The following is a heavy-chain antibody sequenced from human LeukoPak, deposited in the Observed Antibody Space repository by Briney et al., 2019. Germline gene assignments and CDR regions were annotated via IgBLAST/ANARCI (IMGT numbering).Heavy chain of an antibody. CDR2: IWYDGSEK. CDR1: GFTFSNHG. CDR3: AKYQRQWLPKGGFDY. D-gene: IGHD6-19*01. V-gene: IGHV3-33*06. J-gene: IGHJ4*02. Sequence: GRSLRLSCAASGFTFSNHGMHWVRQAPGKGLEWVAVIWYDGSEKHYADSVKGRFTISRDNSKNTVYLQMDNLRAEDTAVYYCAKYQRQWLPKGGFDYWGQGTLVTVSS.